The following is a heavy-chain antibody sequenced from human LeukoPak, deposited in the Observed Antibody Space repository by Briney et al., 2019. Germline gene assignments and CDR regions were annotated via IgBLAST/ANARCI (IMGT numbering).Heavy chain of an antibody. CDR3: AIFKESGY. Sequence: GGSLRLSCAASGFTFTSYWMHWVRHVPGKGLVWVSYINNDGSSRSYADSVKGRFTISRDNAKNMLYLQMNSLRVEDTAVYYCAIFKESGYWGQGTLVTVSS. D-gene: IGHD1-26*01. J-gene: IGHJ4*02. V-gene: IGHV3-74*01. CDR1: GFTFTSYW. CDR2: INNDGSSR.